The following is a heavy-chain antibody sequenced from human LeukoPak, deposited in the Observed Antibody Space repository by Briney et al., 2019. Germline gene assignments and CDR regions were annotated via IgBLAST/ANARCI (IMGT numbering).Heavy chain of an antibody. Sequence: PGGSLRLSCAASGFTFSSYSMNWVRQAPGKGLEWVSSISSSSSYIYYADSVKGRFTISRDNAKNSLYLQMNSLRAEDTAVYFCARVPGWTVDYWGQGTLVTVSS. CDR1: GFTFSSYS. V-gene: IGHV3-21*01. D-gene: IGHD3/OR15-3a*01. CDR2: ISSSSSYI. CDR3: ARVPGWTVDY. J-gene: IGHJ4*02.